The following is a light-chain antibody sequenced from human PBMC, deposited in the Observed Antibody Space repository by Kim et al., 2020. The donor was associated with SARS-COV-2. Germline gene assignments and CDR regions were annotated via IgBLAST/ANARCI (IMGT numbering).Light chain of an antibody. J-gene: IGKJ1*01. CDR1: QSVTSY. CDR2: GAS. V-gene: IGKV3-20*01. CDR3: QQYGTSRT. Sequence: SLSPGERATLSCKASQSVTSYLAWFQQKPGQAPRLLIYGASSRATGIPDRFSGSGSGTDFTLTISRLEPEDSAVYYCQQYGTSRTFGQGTKVDIK.